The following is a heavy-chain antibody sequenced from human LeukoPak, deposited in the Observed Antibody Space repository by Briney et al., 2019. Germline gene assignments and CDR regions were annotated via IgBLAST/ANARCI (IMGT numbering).Heavy chain of an antibody. J-gene: IGHJ3*02. D-gene: IGHD6-19*01. CDR2: ISSSSSYI. V-gene: IGHV3-21*01. CDR1: GLTFSSYS. Sequence: GGSLRLSCAASGLTFSSYSMNWVRQAPGKGLEWVSSISSSSSYIYYADSVKGRFTISRDNAKNSLYLQMNSLRAEDTAVYYCARVVRGWPLLDAFDIWGQGTMVTVSS. CDR3: ARVVRGWPLLDAFDI.